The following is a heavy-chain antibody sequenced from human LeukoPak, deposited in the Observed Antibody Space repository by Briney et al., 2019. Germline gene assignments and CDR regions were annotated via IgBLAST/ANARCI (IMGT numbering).Heavy chain of an antibody. CDR2: IIPIFGTA. CDR3: ARDLVSPGYCSGGRCYSFDY. CDR1: GGTFSSYA. J-gene: IGHJ4*02. D-gene: IGHD2-15*01. Sequence: SVKVSCKASGGTFSSYAISWVRQAPGQGLEWMGGIIPIFGTANYAQKVQGRVTMTTDTSTSTAYMELRSLRSDGTAVYYCARDLVSPGYCSGGRCYSFDYWGQGTLVTVSS. V-gene: IGHV1-69*05.